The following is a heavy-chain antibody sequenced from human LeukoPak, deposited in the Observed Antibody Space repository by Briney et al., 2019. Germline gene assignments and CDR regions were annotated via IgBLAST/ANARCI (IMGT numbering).Heavy chain of an antibody. CDR3: ARDPGREYDVDTAMGSPPDWYFDL. V-gene: IGHV1-46*01. CDR1: VYTFTSYY. J-gene: IGHJ2*01. Sequence: ASVKVSCKASVYTFTSYYMHWVRQAPAQGREWMGIINPGGGSKNYAQKFQGRVTMPRDTSTSTVYMELSSLRSEDTAVYYCARDPGREYDVDTAMGSPPDWYFDLWGRGTLVTVSS. D-gene: IGHD5-18*01. CDR2: INPGGGSK.